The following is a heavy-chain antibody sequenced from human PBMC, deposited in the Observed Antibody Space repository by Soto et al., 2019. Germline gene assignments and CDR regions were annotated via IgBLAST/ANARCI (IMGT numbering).Heavy chain of an antibody. J-gene: IGHJ6*03. V-gene: IGHV1-18*01. CDR3: AKEDSNYAGRCSYYNMDV. D-gene: IGHD4-4*01. CDR2: ISGYNGNT. Sequence: QVQLGQSGTEVKKPGDSVKFSCKASGYTFRSYGISWVRRAPGQGLEWMWWISGYNGNTHYSQKFQGKVTMTTDTSTSTAYMELRNLRSDDTAVYDCAKEDSNYAGRCSYYNMDVWGTGTMVTVSS. CDR1: GYTFRSYG.